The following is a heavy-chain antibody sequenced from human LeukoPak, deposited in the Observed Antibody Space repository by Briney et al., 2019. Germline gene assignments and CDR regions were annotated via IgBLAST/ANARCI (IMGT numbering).Heavy chain of an antibody. D-gene: IGHD6-19*01. CDR1: GGSISSYY. CDR2: IYYSGST. CDR3: ARRGIAVAGTGFDY. Sequence: SETLSLTCTVSGGSISSYYWGWIRQPPGKGLEWIGSIYYSGSTYYNPSLKSRVTISVDTSKNQFSLKLSSVTAADTAVYYCARRGIAVAGTGFDYWGQGTLVTVSS. J-gene: IGHJ4*02. V-gene: IGHV4-39*07.